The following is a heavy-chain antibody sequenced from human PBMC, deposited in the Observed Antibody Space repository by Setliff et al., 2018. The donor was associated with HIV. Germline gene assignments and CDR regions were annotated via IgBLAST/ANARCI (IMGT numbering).Heavy chain of an antibody. J-gene: IGHJ6*02. Sequence: PSETLSLTCAVYVESFSGFYWSWIRQPPGKGLEWIGEINHRGSINYNPSLKSRVTISVDTSKNQFSLKLSSVTAADTAVYYCARTFGDLKHYNYYYTIDVWGQGTTVTVS. CDR3: ARTFGDLKHYNYYYTIDV. CDR1: VESFSGFY. CDR2: INHRGSI. D-gene: IGHD3-10*01. V-gene: IGHV4-34*01.